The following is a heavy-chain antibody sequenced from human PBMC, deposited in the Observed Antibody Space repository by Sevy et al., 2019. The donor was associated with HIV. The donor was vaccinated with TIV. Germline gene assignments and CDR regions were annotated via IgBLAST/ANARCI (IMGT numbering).Heavy chain of an antibody. CDR2: IYNSGSP. V-gene: IGHV4-59*01. J-gene: IGHJ6*02. CDR3: ARVKRLGDFSSYYYYGMDV. D-gene: IGHD3-16*02. CDR1: GDSISRDY. Sequence: SETLSLTCTVSGDSISRDYWSWIRQPPGKGLEWIAYIYNSGSPNYNPPLKSRVTISLDTSKNQFSLKLSSVTAADTAVYYCARVKRLGDFSSYYYYGMDVWGHGTTVTVSS.